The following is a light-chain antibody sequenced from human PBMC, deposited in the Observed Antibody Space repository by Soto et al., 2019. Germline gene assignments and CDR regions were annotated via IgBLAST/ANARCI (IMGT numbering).Light chain of an antibody. CDR3: SSYTSSSTLVV. V-gene: IGLV2-14*01. Sequence: QSVLTQPASVSGSPGQSITISCTGTSSDVGGYNYVSWDQQHPGKAPKLMIYEVSNRPSGVSNRFSGYKSGNTASLTISGLQAEDDADYYCSSYTSSSTLVVFGGGTKLTVL. CDR1: SSDVGGYNY. CDR2: EVS. J-gene: IGLJ2*01.